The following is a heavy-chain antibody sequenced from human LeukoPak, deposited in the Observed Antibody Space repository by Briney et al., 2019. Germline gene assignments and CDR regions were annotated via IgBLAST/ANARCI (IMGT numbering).Heavy chain of an antibody. CDR1: GGSFSGYY. Sequence: SETLSLTCAVYGGSFSGYYWSWIRQPPGKGLEWIGEINHSGSTNYNPSLKSRVTISVDTSKNQFSLKLSSVTAADTAVYYCARGVLEWLFSFDYWGQGTLVTVSS. V-gene: IGHV4-34*01. CDR3: ARGVLEWLFSFDY. CDR2: INHSGST. D-gene: IGHD3-3*01. J-gene: IGHJ4*02.